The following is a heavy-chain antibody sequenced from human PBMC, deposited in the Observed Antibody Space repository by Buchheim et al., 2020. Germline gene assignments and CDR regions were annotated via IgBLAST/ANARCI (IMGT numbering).Heavy chain of an antibody. V-gene: IGHV3-23*01. J-gene: IGHJ4*02. CDR2: ISGSGGST. Sequence: EVQLLESGGGLVQPGGSLRLSCAASGFTFSNYAMRWVRQAPGKGLEWVSEISGSGGSTYYADSVKSRFTISRDNSKNTLHLQMSSLRAEDTAIYYCAARSDYWGQGTL. CDR3: AARSDY. CDR1: GFTFSNYA.